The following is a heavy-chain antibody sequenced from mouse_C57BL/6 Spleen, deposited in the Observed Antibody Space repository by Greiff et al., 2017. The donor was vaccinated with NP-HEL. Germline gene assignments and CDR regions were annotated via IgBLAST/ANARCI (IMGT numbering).Heavy chain of an antibody. J-gene: IGHJ4*01. V-gene: IGHV8-12*01. CDR2: IHWDDDK. Sequence: QVQLKESGPGILQSSQTLSLTCSFSGFSLSTSGMGVSWIRQPSGKGLEWLAHIHWDDDKRYNPSLKIRLTISKATSRNQVFLKITSVDTADTATYYCARPRRLRGEDYAMGYWGQGASVTVST. CDR3: ARPRRLRGEDYAMGY. CDR1: GFSLSTSGMG. D-gene: IGHD3-2*02.